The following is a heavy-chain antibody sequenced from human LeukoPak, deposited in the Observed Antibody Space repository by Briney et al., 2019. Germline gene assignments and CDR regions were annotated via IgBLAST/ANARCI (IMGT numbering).Heavy chain of an antibody. Sequence: GGSLRLSCAASGFTFSSYSMSWVRQAPGKGLEWVSSISSSSSYIYYADSVKGRFTISRDNAKNSLYLQMNSLRAEDTAVYYCASLSTYDSEHLDYWGQGTLVTVSS. D-gene: IGHD3-22*01. V-gene: IGHV3-21*01. CDR2: ISSSSSYI. CDR3: ASLSTYDSEHLDY. CDR1: GFTFSSYS. J-gene: IGHJ4*02.